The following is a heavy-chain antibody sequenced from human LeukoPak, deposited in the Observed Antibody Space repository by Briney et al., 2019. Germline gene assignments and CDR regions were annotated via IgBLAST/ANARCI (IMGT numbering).Heavy chain of an antibody. J-gene: IGHJ4*02. CDR2: ISAYNGNT. CDR1: GYTFTSYG. V-gene: IGHV1-18*01. D-gene: IGHD3-3*01. Sequence: GASVKVSCKASGYTFTSYGISWVRQAPGQGLEWMGWISAYNGNTTYAQKLQGRVTMTTDTSTSTAYMELRSLRSDDTAVYYCARVRSYDFWSGYPDYWGQGTLVTVSS. CDR3: ARVRSYDFWSGYPDY.